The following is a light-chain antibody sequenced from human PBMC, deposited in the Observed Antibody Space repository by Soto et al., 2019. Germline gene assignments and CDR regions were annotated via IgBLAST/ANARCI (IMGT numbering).Light chain of an antibody. Sequence: ETVLTQSPATVSLSPGDRATLPCRASQSVSSNKLAWYQQKPGQPPRLLIYSTSGRATGIPDRFSGSGSGTDFTLTISSLEPEDSAVYYCQQYGSSPRTFGQGTKVDIK. CDR1: QSVSSNK. V-gene: IGKV3-20*01. CDR2: STS. CDR3: QQYGSSPRT. J-gene: IGKJ1*01.